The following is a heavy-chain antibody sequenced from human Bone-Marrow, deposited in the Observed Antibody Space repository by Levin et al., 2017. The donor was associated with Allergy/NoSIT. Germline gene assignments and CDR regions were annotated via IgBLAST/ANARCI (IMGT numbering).Heavy chain of an antibody. Sequence: GGSLRLSCKASGSSFTSYAMHWVRQVPGQRPEWMGWINTGYGNTETSQKFQGRISITMDTSATTAYLELSSLRSEDTAVYYCATGYCKSATCYHFDFWGQGSLVTVSS. J-gene: IGHJ4*02. D-gene: IGHD2-2*01. CDR1: GSSFTSYA. V-gene: IGHV1-3*04. CDR3: ATGYCKSATCYHFDF. CDR2: INTGYGNT.